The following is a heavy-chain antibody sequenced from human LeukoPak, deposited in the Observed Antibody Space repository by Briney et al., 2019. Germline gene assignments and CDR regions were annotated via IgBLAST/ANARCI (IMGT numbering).Heavy chain of an antibody. Sequence: ASVKASCKASGGTFSSYAISWVRQAPGQGLEWMGRIIPIFGTANYAQKFQGRVTITADKSTSTAYMALSSLRSEDTAVYYCARVAQHGTAGVRGAMPYDYWGQGTLVTVSS. CDR2: IIPIFGTA. D-gene: IGHD3-10*01. J-gene: IGHJ4*02. CDR3: ARVAQHGTAGVRGAMPYDY. V-gene: IGHV1-69*06. CDR1: GGTFSSYA.